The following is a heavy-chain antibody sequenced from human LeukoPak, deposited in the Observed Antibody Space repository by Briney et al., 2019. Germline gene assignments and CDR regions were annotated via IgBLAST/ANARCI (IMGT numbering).Heavy chain of an antibody. V-gene: IGHV3-15*01. J-gene: IGHJ5*02. D-gene: IGHD3-9*01. Sequence: GGSLRLSCAASGFTFSNAWMSWVRQAPGKGLEWVGRIKSKTDGGTTDYAAPVKGRFTISRDDSKNTLYLQMNSLKTEDTAVYYCTTDRPVLRYFDWLPNNWFDPWGQGTLVTVSS. CDR2: IKSKTDGGTT. CDR1: GFTFSNAW. CDR3: TTDRPVLRYFDWLPNNWFDP.